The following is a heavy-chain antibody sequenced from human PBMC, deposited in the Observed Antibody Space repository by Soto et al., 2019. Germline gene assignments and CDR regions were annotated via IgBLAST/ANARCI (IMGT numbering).Heavy chain of an antibody. V-gene: IGHV1-18*01. CDR3: ARDSVRSGGYSGY. Sequence: ASVKVSCKASGYTFPTYGISWVRQAPGQGLEWTGWISAYNGNTNYAQKFQGRVTMTTDTSTSTAYVELRSLRSDDTAVYYCARDSVRSGGYSGYWGQGTLVTVSS. CDR1: GYTFPTYG. CDR2: ISAYNGNT. D-gene: IGHD1-26*01. J-gene: IGHJ4*02.